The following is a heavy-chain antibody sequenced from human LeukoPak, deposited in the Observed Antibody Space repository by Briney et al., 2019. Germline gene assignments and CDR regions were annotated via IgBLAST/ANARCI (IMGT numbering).Heavy chain of an antibody. CDR3: AKDFEIVVVPAAHDY. V-gene: IGHV3-30-3*01. CDR2: ISYDGSNK. J-gene: IGHJ4*02. D-gene: IGHD2-2*01. Sequence: GGSLRLSCAASGFTFSSYAMHWVRQAPGKGLEWVAVISYDGSNKYYADSVKGRFTISRDNSKNTLYLQMNSLRAEDTAVYYCAKDFEIVVVPAAHDYWGQGTLVTVSS. CDR1: GFTFSSYA.